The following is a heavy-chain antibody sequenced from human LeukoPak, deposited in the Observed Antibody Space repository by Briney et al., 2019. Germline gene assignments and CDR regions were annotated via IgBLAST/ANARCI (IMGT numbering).Heavy chain of an antibody. CDR3: ARDNYDSSGFT. CDR1: GFTVSNTY. Sequence: PGGSLRLSCAASGFTVSNTYMSWVRQAPGKGLEWVSIIYSGGGTRYADSVKGRFPISRDNSRNTLYLQMNSLRTEDTALYYCARDNYDSSGFTWGQGTLVTVSS. V-gene: IGHV3-53*01. CDR2: IYSGGGT. J-gene: IGHJ4*02. D-gene: IGHD3-22*01.